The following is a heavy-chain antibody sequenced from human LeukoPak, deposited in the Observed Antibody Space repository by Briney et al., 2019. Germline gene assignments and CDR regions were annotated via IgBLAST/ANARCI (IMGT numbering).Heavy chain of an antibody. CDR2: INHSGST. Sequence: KTSETLSLTCAVYGGSFSGYYWSWIRQPPGKGLEWIGEINHSGSTNYNPSLKSRVTISVDTSKNQFSLKLSSVTAADTAVYYCARIGEGVPVNMDVWGQGTTVTVSS. CDR3: ARIGEGVPVNMDV. CDR1: GGSFSGYY. J-gene: IGHJ6*02. V-gene: IGHV4-34*01. D-gene: IGHD2-2*01.